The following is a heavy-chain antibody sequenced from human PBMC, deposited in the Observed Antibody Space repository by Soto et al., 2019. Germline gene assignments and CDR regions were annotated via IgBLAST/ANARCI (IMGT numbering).Heavy chain of an antibody. CDR3: ARILGFCSSTSCYPRFDP. D-gene: IGHD2-2*01. V-gene: IGHV4-59*01. J-gene: IGHJ5*02. CDR2: IYYSGNT. CDR1: GGSISSYY. Sequence: PSETLSLTCPVSGGSISSYYGSWIRQPPGEGLELIGYIYYSGNTNYNPSLKSRVTISVDTSKNQFSLRLSSVTAADTAVYYCARILGFCSSTSCYPRFDPWGQGRMVTVSS.